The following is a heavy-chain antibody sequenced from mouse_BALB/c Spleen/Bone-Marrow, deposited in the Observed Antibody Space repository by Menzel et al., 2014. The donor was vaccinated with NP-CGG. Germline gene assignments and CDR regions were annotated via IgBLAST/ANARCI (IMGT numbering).Heavy chain of an antibody. CDR3: ARPPYYYGSSYDAMDY. Sequence: QVQLKESGAELAKPGASVKMSCKASGYTFTSCWMHWVRQRPGQGLEWIGYINPSTGYTEYNQKFKDKATLTADKSSSTAYMQLSSLTSEDSAVYYCARPPYYYGSSYDAMDYWGQGTSVTVSS. D-gene: IGHD1-1*01. CDR1: GYTFTSCW. CDR2: INPSTGYT. J-gene: IGHJ4*01. V-gene: IGHV1-7*01.